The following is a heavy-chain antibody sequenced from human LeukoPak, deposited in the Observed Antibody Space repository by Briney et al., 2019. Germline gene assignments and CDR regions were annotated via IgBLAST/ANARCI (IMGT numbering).Heavy chain of an antibody. Sequence: GASVKVSCKASGYTFTSYYMHWVRQAPGQGLEWMGIINPSGGSTSYAQKFQGRVTMTRDMSTSTVYMELSSLRSEDTAVYYCARGQARKRFYGSGTFYNREDDAFDIWGQGTLVTVSS. V-gene: IGHV1-46*01. J-gene: IGHJ3*02. CDR2: INPSGGST. CDR3: ARGQARKRFYGSGTFYNREDDAFDI. CDR1: GYTFTSYY. D-gene: IGHD3-10*01.